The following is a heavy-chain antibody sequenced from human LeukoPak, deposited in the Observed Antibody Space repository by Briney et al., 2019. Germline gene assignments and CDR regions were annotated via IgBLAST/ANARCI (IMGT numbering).Heavy chain of an antibody. J-gene: IGHJ4*02. CDR3: AKDGGVVPAAPLDY. Sequence: GGSLRLSCAASGFTFDDYAMHWVRQAPGKGLEWVSGISWNSGSIGYADSVKGRFTISRGNAKNSLYLQMNSLRAEDTALYYCAKDGGVVPAAPLDYWGQGTLVTVSS. V-gene: IGHV3-9*01. CDR1: GFTFDDYA. CDR2: ISWNSGSI. D-gene: IGHD2-2*01.